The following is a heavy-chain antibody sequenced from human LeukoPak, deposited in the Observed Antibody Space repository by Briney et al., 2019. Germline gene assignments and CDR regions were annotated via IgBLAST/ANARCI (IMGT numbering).Heavy chain of an antibody. Sequence: LSGGSLRLSCAASGFTFSSYAMSWVRQAPGKGLEWVSAISGSGGSTYYADSVKGRLTISRDNSKNTLYLQMNSMRAEDTAVYYCAKESGVRGVITTFDFDYWGQGTLVTVSS. V-gene: IGHV3-23*01. CDR3: AKESGVRGVITTFDFDY. D-gene: IGHD3-10*01. CDR1: GFTFSSYA. J-gene: IGHJ4*02. CDR2: ISGSGGST.